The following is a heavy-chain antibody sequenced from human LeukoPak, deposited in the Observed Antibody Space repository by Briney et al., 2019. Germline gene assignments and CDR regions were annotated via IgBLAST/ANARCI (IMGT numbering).Heavy chain of an antibody. Sequence: ASVKVCCKAAGSMFASYGISWARQAPAQGLEWVGGTGVYNDNTNLAPKFQGRVTMTTDISTSTAVMELRSLRSDDTAVYYCARDLFEYTYGLPFEYWGQGTLVTVSS. J-gene: IGHJ4*02. V-gene: IGHV1-18*01. CDR2: TGVYNDNT. D-gene: IGHD5-18*01. CDR1: GSMFASYG. CDR3: ARDLFEYTYGLPFEY.